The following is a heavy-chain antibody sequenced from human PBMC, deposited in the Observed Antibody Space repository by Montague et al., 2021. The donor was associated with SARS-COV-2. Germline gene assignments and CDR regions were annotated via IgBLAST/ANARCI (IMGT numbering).Heavy chain of an antibody. Sequence: SETLSLTCAVYTEAFNGYYWTWIRQPPGKGLEWIGEVSHPGSAKYNPSLKSRVTISRDTYRKQVSLRLTSVTAADTATYYCARGVYNRVIFVVSPRYYFDFWGQGTLVTVSA. J-gene: IGHJ4*02. CDR3: ARGVYNRVIFVVSPRYYFDF. CDR2: VSHPGSA. V-gene: IGHV4-34*01. D-gene: IGHD3-9*01. CDR1: TEAFNGYY.